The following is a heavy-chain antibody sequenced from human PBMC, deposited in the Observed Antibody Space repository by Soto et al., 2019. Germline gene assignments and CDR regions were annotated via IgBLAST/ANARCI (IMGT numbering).Heavy chain of an antibody. V-gene: IGHV4-30-2*01. Sequence: SETLSLTCAVSGGSISSGGYSWSWIRQPPGKGLEWIGYIYHSGSTYYNPSLKSRVTISVDRSKNQFSLKLSSVTAADTAVYYCARAGPNYDILTVLSEMFDPRGKGTLVTVSS. CDR2: IYHSGST. CDR1: GGSISSGGYS. CDR3: ARAGPNYDILTVLSEMFDP. J-gene: IGHJ5*02. D-gene: IGHD3-9*01.